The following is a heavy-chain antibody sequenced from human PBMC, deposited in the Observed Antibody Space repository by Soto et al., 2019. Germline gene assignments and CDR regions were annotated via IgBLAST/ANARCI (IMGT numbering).Heavy chain of an antibody. J-gene: IGHJ5*02. Sequence: SEALSLTCTVSGVSISSYYWSWIRQPPGKGLEWIGYIYYSGSTNYNPSLKSRVTISVDTSKNQFSLKLSSVTAADTAVYYCARVTTGNWFDPWGQGTLVTVS. D-gene: IGHD4-4*01. CDR3: ARVTTGNWFDP. CDR2: IYYSGST. V-gene: IGHV4-59*01. CDR1: GVSISSYY.